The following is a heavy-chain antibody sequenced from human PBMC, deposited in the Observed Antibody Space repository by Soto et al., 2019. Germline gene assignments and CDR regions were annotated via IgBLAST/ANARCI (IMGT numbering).Heavy chain of an antibody. CDR3: ARDCTGGSCFCIY. V-gene: IGHV1-18*01. D-gene: IGHD2-15*01. J-gene: IGHJ4*02. CDR2: INTYNGNS. Sequence: QVQLVQSAAEVKKPGASVKVSCKASGYTLTNYAISWVRQAPGQGPEWMGWINTYNGNSNYAHKFQRRVTMTTATSTNTAYMGLRSLTSDDTAVYYCARDCTGGSCFCIYWGQGTLVTVSS. CDR1: GYTLTNYA.